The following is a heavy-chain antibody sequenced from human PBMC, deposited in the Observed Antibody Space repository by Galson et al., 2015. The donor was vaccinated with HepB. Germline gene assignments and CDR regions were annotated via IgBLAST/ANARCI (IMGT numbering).Heavy chain of an antibody. CDR1: EFTFSSAW. Sequence: SLRLSCATSEFTFSSAWMSWVRQAPGKGLEWVGRIKSRTDGETTEYAAPVKGRFTISRDDSKNTLYLQMNSLKTEDTAVYFCTTAVFLGDLIRDYWGQGTLVTVSS. CDR3: TTAVFLGDLIRDY. D-gene: IGHD3-16*01. J-gene: IGHJ4*02. V-gene: IGHV3-15*01. CDR2: IKSRTDGETT.